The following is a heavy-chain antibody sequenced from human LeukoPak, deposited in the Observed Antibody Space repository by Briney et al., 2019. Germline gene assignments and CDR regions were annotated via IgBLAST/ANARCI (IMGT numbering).Heavy chain of an antibody. Sequence: ASVKVSCKASGYTFTGYYMHWVRQAPGQGLERMGWINPNSGGTNYAQKFQGRVTMTRDTSISTAYMELSRLGSDDTAVYYCARDGARGVIMSYWGQGTLVTVSS. CDR1: GYTFTGYY. CDR2: INPNSGGT. J-gene: IGHJ4*02. CDR3: ARDGARGVIMSY. D-gene: IGHD3-10*01. V-gene: IGHV1-2*02.